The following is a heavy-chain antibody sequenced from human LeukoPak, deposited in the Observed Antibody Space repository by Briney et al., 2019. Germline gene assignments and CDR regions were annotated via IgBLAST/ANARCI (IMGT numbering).Heavy chain of an antibody. V-gene: IGHV4-61*02. D-gene: IGHD3-10*01. Sequence: PSQTLSLTCTVSGDSISSTNNYWNWLRQPAGKGLEWIGRISTRGSTNYNPSLKSRVNISMDTSKTQFSLKLSSVTAADTAVYYCARDQNLYGSGAFDYWGQGTLVIVSS. J-gene: IGHJ4*02. CDR1: GDSISSTNNY. CDR2: ISTRGST. CDR3: ARDQNLYGSGAFDY.